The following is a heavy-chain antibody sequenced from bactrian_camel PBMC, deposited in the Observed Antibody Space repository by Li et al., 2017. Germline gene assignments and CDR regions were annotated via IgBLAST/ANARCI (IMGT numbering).Heavy chain of an antibody. D-gene: IGHD7*01. J-gene: IGHJ6*01. V-gene: IGHV3S61*01. Sequence: HVQLVESGGGSVEAGGSLNLSCVASGVTRNAYCIGWFRQVPGKEREKVASTHSGVGTLYYDDSVKGRFTISQDNAKKTVALQMNSLKPEDTAMYYCAVDYPEVLCSPSVVSGGISWGQGTQVTVS. CDR3: AVDYPEVLCSPSVVSGGIS. CDR1: GVTRNAYC. CDR2: THSGVGTL.